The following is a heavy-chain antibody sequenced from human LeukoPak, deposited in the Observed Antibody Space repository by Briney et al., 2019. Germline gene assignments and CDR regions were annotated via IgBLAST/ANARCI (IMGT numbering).Heavy chain of an antibody. J-gene: IGHJ6*03. Sequence: PSETLSLTCTVSGYSISSGYYWGWIRPPPGKGLEWIGSIYYSGSTYYNPSLKSRVTISVDTSKNQFSLKLSSVTAADTAVYYCARVFDSGSQAYFYYMDVWGKGTTVTISS. CDR2: IYYSGST. D-gene: IGHD3-10*01. CDR3: ARVFDSGSQAYFYYMDV. V-gene: IGHV4-38-2*02. CDR1: GYSISSGYY.